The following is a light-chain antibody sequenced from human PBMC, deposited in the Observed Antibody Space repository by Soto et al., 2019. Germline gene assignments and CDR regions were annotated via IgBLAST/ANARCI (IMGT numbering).Light chain of an antibody. CDR2: HAS. V-gene: IGKV3-11*01. CDR3: QQRSNWLFT. CDR1: QSVSSY. Sequence: EIVLTQSPATLSLSPGERATLSCRASQSVSSYLAWYQQKPGQAPRLLIYHASNRATGIPARFSGSGSGTDFTLTIGSLEPEDVAVYYCQQRSNWLFTFGGGTKVEIK. J-gene: IGKJ4*01.